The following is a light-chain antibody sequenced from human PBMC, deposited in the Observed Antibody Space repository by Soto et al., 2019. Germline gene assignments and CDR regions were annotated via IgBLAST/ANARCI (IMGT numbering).Light chain of an antibody. CDR2: EVS. CDR1: SSDVGGYNY. V-gene: IGLV2-14*01. J-gene: IGLJ2*01. CDR3: SSYTSSSTLLV. Sequence: QSALTQPASVSGSPGQSITISCTGTSSDVGGYNYVSWYQRHPGKAPKLMIYEVSNRPSGVSSRFSGSKSGNTASLTISGLQAEDEADYYCSSYTSSSTLLVFGGGTKLTVL.